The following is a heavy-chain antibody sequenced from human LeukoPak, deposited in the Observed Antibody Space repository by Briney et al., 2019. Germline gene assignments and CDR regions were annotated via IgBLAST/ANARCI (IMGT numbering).Heavy chain of an antibody. CDR2: IFSRGIP. Sequence: PSETLSLTCTFSVDSGNNFYYNWVRQPAGTGLEWIGRIFSRGIPNYNPSLKSRVTMSVDTSKNQFALKLTSVTAADTAVYYCARDCSGGSCYPAGMDVWGQGTTVTVSS. D-gene: IGHD2-15*01. J-gene: IGHJ6*02. V-gene: IGHV4-4*07. CDR3: ARDCSGGSCYPAGMDV. CDR1: VDSGNNFY.